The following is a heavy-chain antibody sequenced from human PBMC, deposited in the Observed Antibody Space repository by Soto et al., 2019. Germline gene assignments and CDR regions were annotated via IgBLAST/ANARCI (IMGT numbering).Heavy chain of an antibody. CDR1: GYSIISDYY. J-gene: IGHJ4*02. Sequence: PSETLSLTCTVSGYSIISDYYWGRIRQPPGNGLEWIGSFYHSGSTHYNPSLKSRVTISVDTSKNQFSLKLTSVTAADTAVYFCARFPAYWGQGILVTVSS. CDR3: ARFPAY. CDR2: FYHSGST. V-gene: IGHV4-38-2*02.